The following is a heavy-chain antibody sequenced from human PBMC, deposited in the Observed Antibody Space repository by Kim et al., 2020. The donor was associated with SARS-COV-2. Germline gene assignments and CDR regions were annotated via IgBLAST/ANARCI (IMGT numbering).Heavy chain of an antibody. J-gene: IGHJ5*02. CDR2: ISSSSSYI. Sequence: GGSLRLSCAASGFTFSSYSMNWVRQAPGKGLEWVSSISSSSSYIYYADSVKGRFTISRDNAKNSLYLQMNSLRAEDTAVYYCARGRFGELYPPIDPWGQGTLVTASS. V-gene: IGHV3-21*01. CDR1: GFTFSSYS. CDR3: ARGRFGELYPPIDP. D-gene: IGHD3-10*01.